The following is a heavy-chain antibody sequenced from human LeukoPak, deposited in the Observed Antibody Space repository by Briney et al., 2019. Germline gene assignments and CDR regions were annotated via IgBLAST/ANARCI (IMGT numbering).Heavy chain of an antibody. CDR2: FDPEDGET. J-gene: IGHJ4*02. CDR3: ATGATIFGALCFDY. V-gene: IGHV1-24*01. Sequence: ASVKVSCKVSGSSLSEFSMHCVRQAPGKGLEWMGGFDPEDGETIYAQKFQGRVTMTEDTSTDTAYMELSSLRSEDKAVYYCATGATIFGALCFDYWGQGTLVTVSS. CDR1: GSSLSEFS. D-gene: IGHD3-3*01.